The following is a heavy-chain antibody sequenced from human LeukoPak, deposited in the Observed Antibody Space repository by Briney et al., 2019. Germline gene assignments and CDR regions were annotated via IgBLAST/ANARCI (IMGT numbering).Heavy chain of an antibody. Sequence: GGSLRLSCAASGFTFSSYAMHWVRQAPGKGLEWVAVISYDGSNKYYADSVKGRFTISRDNSKNTLYLQMNSLRAEDTAVYYCARGRGIVVVPAAFDPWGQGTLVTVSS. V-gene: IGHV3-30-3*01. J-gene: IGHJ5*02. D-gene: IGHD2-2*01. CDR3: ARGRGIVVVPAAFDP. CDR1: GFTFSSYA. CDR2: ISYDGSNK.